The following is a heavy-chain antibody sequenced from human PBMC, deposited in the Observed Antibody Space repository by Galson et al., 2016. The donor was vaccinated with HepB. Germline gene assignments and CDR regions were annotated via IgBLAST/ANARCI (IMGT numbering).Heavy chain of an antibody. V-gene: IGHV3-7*03. CDR1: GLTFNIQY. J-gene: IGHJ4*02. Sequence: SLRLSCAVSGLTFNIQYMSWVRQAPGKGLEWVANIEKDGSEENYVDSVKGRFTISRDNAKNSAYLQMNNVRAEDTATYYCVAGAGWLPDYWGQGTLVSVSS. CDR3: VAGAGWLPDY. D-gene: IGHD6-19*01. CDR2: IEKDGSEE.